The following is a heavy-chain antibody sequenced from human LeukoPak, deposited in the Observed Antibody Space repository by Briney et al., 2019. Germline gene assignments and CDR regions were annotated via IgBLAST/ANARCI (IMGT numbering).Heavy chain of an antibody. CDR1: GGSISSYY. J-gene: IGHJ6*03. V-gene: IGHV4-59*01. D-gene: IGHD6-13*01. Sequence: PSETLSLTCTVSGGSISSYYWSWIRQPPGKGLEWIGYIYYSGSTNYNPSLKSRVTISVDTSKNQFSLKLSSVTAADTAVYYCARSGYSSSWYVVNYYYYMDVWGKGTTVTVSS. CDR2: IYYSGST. CDR3: ARSGYSSSWYVVNYYYYMDV.